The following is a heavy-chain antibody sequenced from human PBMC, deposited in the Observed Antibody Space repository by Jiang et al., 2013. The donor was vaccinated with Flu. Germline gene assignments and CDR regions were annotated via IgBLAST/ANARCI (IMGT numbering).Heavy chain of an antibody. CDR1: EYSFISYW. CDR3: AREAVAGMYYFDF. D-gene: IGHD6-19*01. V-gene: IGHV5-51*01. CDR2: IYPGDSEA. Sequence: GAEVKKPGESLKISCKGSEYSFISYWIGWVRQKPGKGLEWMGIIYPGDSEARYSPSFQGQVTMSVDRSISTAYLQWSSLKTSDTAIYFCAREAVAGMYYFDFWGQGTPVTVSS. J-gene: IGHJ4*01.